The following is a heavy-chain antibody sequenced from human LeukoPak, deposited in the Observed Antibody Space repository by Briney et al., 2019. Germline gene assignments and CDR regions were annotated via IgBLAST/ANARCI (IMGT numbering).Heavy chain of an antibody. J-gene: IGHJ4*02. V-gene: IGHV1-69*04. Sequence: SVKVSCKASGGTFSSYAISWVRQAPGQGLEWMGRIIPILGIANYAQKFQGRVTITADKSTSTAYTELSSLRSEDTAVYYCARSYRDGYNPGMDYWGQGTLVTVSS. CDR2: IIPILGIA. CDR3: ARSYRDGYNPGMDY. D-gene: IGHD5-12*01. CDR1: GGTFSSYA.